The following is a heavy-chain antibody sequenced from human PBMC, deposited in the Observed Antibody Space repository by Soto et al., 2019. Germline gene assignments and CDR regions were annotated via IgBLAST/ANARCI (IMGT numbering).Heavy chain of an antibody. D-gene: IGHD3-16*01. CDR1: GGTFSSYN. CDR2: IIPILGIA. CDR3: ASERHLGEFFYDMDV. J-gene: IGHJ6*03. Sequence: QVQLVQSGAEVKKPGSSVKVSCKASGGTFSSYNISWVRQAPGQGLEWMGRIIPILGIANYAQKVQGRVTLTADKSASTAYMELSSLRSEATAVYYCASERHLGEFFYDMDVWGTGTAVTVSS. V-gene: IGHV1-69*02.